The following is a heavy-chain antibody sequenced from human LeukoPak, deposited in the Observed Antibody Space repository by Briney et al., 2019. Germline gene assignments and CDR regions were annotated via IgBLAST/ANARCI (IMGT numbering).Heavy chain of an antibody. CDR1: VYTFTSYG. CDR3: ARGGVLWFGPFDY. Sequence: AVNVSFKASVYTFTSYGISAVRQPPARGGEGVGWISANNRNTKYAQKLQGRVTMNKDRSTSTAYMDRRSLRADDTDVYYCARGGVLWFGPFDYWGQGTLVTVSS. J-gene: IGHJ4*02. CDR2: ISANNRNT. V-gene: IGHV1-18*01. D-gene: IGHD3-10*01.